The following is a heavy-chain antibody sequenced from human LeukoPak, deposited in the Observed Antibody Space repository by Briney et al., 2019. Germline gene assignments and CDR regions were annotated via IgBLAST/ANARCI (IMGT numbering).Heavy chain of an antibody. D-gene: IGHD2-2*02. Sequence: GGSLRLSCAASGFTFSSYAMSWVRQAPGKGLEWVSAISGSGGSTYYADSVKGRFTISRDNSKNTLYLQMNSLRAEDTAVYYCARDREYPRDYFDYWGQGTLVTVSS. CDR1: GFTFSSYA. CDR2: ISGSGGST. CDR3: ARDREYPRDYFDY. J-gene: IGHJ4*02. V-gene: IGHV3-23*01.